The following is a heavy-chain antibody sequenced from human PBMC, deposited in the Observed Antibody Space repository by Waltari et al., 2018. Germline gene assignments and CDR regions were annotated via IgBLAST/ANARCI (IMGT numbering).Heavy chain of an antibody. V-gene: IGHV4-38-2*01. CDR2: IYHSGST. J-gene: IGHJ6*03. CDR1: GYSISSGDY. D-gene: IGHD6-13*01. CDR3: ARRAAIAATGPTYYMDV. Sequence: QVQLQESGQGLVKHSETQTLTYAVSGYSISSGDYWGWIQKPPGKGLEWIGSIYHSGSTYYNPSLKSRVTISVDTSKNQFSLKLSSVTAADTAVYYCARRAAIAATGPTYYMDVWGKGTTVTVSS.